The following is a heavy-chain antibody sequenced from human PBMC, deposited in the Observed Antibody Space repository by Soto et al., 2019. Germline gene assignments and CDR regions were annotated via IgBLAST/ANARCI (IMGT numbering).Heavy chain of an antibody. CDR1: GYTFTSSG. CDR2: ISTDNGNT. J-gene: IGHJ6*02. CDR3: ARHDCISSSCYYYYYYGMDV. D-gene: IGHD2-2*01. Sequence: GASVKVSCKASGYTFTSSGISWVRQAPGQGLEWMGWISTDNGNTNYAQHLQGRVSMTTDTSTSTAYMDLRSLRPDDTAVYYCARHDCISSSCYYYYYYGMDVWG. V-gene: IGHV1-18*01.